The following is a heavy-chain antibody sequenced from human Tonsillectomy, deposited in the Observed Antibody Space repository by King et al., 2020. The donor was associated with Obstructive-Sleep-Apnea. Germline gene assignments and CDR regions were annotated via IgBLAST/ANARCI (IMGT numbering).Heavy chain of an antibody. V-gene: IGHV3-30-3*01. CDR1: GFTVSSYA. Sequence: GGGVGQPGRSLRLSCAASGFTVSSYAMHWVRQAPGKGLEWVAVISYDGSNIYSADSVKGRFTISRDNSKNTLYLQMNSLKGEDTAGYYCARGAAVGNYFDYWGQGTLVTVSS. J-gene: IGHJ4*02. CDR3: ARGAAVGNYFDY. D-gene: IGHD6-13*01. CDR2: ISYDGSNI.